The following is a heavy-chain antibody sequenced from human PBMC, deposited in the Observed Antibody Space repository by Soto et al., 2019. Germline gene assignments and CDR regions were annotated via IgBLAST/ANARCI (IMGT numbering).Heavy chain of an antibody. CDR1: GYTLTELS. J-gene: IGHJ3*01. D-gene: IGHD3-16*01. Sequence: QVQLLQSGAEVKKPGASVQVSCKVSGYTLTELSIHWVRQAPGEGLEWMGGFDYEDGKGVYPQNFRGRVTMTEDTSTHTAFMRLSSLRSEDTAIYYCATVLGGAFDVWGQGAMVTVSP. CDR3: ATVLGGAFDV. CDR2: FDYEDGKG. V-gene: IGHV1-24*01.